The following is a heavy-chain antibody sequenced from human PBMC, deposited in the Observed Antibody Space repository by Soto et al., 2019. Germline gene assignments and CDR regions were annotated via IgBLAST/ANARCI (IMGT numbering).Heavy chain of an antibody. Sequence: EVQLLESGGGLVQPGGSLRLSCAASGFTCSSYAMSWVRQAPGKGLEWVSAISYSGGTYYADSVEGRFTISRDNSKTTLYLQMNSLRADDTAVYYCAKTGGVAAPEYWGQGTLVTVSS. CDR2: ISYSGGT. J-gene: IGHJ4*02. CDR3: AKTGGVAAPEY. CDR1: GFTCSSYA. V-gene: IGHV3-23*01. D-gene: IGHD3-16*01.